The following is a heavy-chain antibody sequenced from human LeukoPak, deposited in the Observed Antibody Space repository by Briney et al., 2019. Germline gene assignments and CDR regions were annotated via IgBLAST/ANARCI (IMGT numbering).Heavy chain of an antibody. V-gene: IGHV4-34*01. J-gene: IGHJ5*02. CDR1: GGSFSNYY. CDR2: INHSGST. D-gene: IGHD6-13*01. CDR3: ARDVYVAAAGTGWFDP. Sequence: PSETLSLTCAVYGGSFSNYYWSWIRQPPGKGLEWIGEINHSGSTNYNPSLKSRVTISVDTSKNQFSLKLSSVTAADTAVYYCARDVYVAAAGTGWFDPWGQGTLVTVSS.